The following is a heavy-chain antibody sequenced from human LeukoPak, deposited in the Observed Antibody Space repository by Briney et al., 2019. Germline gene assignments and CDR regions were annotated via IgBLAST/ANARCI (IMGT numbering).Heavy chain of an antibody. CDR1: GGSISSGDYY. CDR3: AYSGSYGHLGY. Sequence: SETLSLTCTVSGGSISSGDYYWSWIRQPPGKGLEWIGSIYSSVSTYYNPSLKSRVTISVDTSKNQFSLRLSSVTAADTALYYCAYSGSYGHLGYWGRGIPVTVAS. J-gene: IGHJ4*02. CDR2: IYSSVST. V-gene: IGHV4-39*01. D-gene: IGHD1-26*01.